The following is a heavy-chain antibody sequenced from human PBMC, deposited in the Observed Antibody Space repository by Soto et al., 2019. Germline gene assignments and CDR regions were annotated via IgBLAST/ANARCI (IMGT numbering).Heavy chain of an antibody. Sequence: PGGSLRLSCAASGFTFSSYAMSWVRQAPGKGLEWVSAISGSGGSTYYADSVKGRFTISRDNSKNTLYLQMNSLRAEDTAVYYCAEFQALVYDPHGLDIWGQGTMVTVSS. CDR1: GFTFSSYA. CDR3: AEFQALVYDPHGLDI. D-gene: IGHD3-3*01. V-gene: IGHV3-23*01. J-gene: IGHJ3*02. CDR2: ISGSGGST.